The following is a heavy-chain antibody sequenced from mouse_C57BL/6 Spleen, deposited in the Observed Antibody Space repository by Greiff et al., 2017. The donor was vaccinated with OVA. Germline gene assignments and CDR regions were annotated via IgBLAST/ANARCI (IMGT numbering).Heavy chain of an antibody. Sequence: QVQLQQPGAELVKPGASVKLSCKASGYTFTSYWMHWVKQRPGQGLEWIGMIHPNSGSTNYNEKFKSKATLTVDKSSSTAYMQLSSLTSEDSAVYYCARELLRPYAMDYWGQGTSVTVSS. CDR1: GYTFTSYW. D-gene: IGHD1-2*01. CDR2: IHPNSGST. V-gene: IGHV1-64*01. CDR3: ARELLRPYAMDY. J-gene: IGHJ4*01.